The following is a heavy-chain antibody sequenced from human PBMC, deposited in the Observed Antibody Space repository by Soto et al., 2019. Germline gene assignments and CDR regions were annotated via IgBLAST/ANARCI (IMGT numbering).Heavy chain of an antibody. CDR1: GGSISSYY. CDR3: ARHGGSSWYVPFDP. D-gene: IGHD6-13*01. CDR2: IYYSGST. V-gene: IGHV4-59*08. J-gene: IGHJ5*02. Sequence: PSETLSLTCTVSGGSISSYYWSWIRQPPGKGLEWIGYIYYSGSTNYNPPLKSRVTISVDTSKNQFSLKLSSVTAADTAVYYCARHGGSSWYVPFDPWGQGTLVTVSS.